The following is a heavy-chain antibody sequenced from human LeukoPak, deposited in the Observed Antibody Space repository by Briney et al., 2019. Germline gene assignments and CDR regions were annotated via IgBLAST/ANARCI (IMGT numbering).Heavy chain of an antibody. CDR2: IYPGDSDT. CDR1: GYSFTSYW. J-gene: IGHJ6*03. V-gene: IGHV5-51*01. Sequence: GESLKISCKGSGYSFTSYWIGWVRQMPGKQLGGMGSIYPGDSDTRYSPSFQGQVTISADKSISTAYLQWSSLKASDTAMYYCARRIPTSYYYYMDVWGKGTTVTVSS. D-gene: IGHD2-2*01. CDR3: ARRIPTSYYYYMDV.